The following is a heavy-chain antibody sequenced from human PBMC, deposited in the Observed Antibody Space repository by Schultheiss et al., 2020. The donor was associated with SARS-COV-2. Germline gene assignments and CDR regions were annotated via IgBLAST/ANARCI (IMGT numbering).Heavy chain of an antibody. CDR1: GGTFSSYA. V-gene: IGHV1-3*01. J-gene: IGHJ5*02. CDR2: INAGNGNT. D-gene: IGHD3-3*01. Sequence: ASVKVSCKASGGTFSSYAISWVRQAPGQGLEWMGWINAGNGNTKYSQKFQGRVTITRDTSASTAYMELSSLRSEDTAVYYCARTKGIFGVVTYNWFDAWGQGTLVTVSS. CDR3: ARTKGIFGVVTYNWFDA.